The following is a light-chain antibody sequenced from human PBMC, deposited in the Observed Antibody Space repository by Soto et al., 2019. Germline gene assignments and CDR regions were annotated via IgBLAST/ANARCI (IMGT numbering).Light chain of an antibody. CDR2: EVS. CDR3: MQGSHWPLT. V-gene: IGKV2-30*02. J-gene: IGKJ4*01. Sequence: IALTQSPLSLSVTPGEPASISCRSSQTLLHSNGYTYLNWYLQKPGQSPRRLLFEVSKRHSGVPDRFSGSGSGTDFTLKISRVEAEDVGVYYCMQGSHWPLTFGGGTKVDIK. CDR1: QTLLHSNGYTY.